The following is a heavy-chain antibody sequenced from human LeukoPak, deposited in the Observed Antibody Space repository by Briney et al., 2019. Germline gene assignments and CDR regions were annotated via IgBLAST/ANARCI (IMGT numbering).Heavy chain of an antibody. J-gene: IGHJ4*02. D-gene: IGHD6-13*01. CDR1: GFAFDDYG. CDR3: AKDSEQLAYYFDY. Sequence: GGSLSLSCAASGFAFDDYGMSWVRQAPGKGLEWVSGINWNGGSTGYADSVKGRFTISRDNAKNSLYLQMNSLRAEDTALYYCAKDSEQLAYYFDYWGQGTLVTVSS. V-gene: IGHV3-20*04. CDR2: INWNGGST.